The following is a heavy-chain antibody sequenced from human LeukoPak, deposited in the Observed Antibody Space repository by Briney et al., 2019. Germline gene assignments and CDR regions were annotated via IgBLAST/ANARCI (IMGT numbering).Heavy chain of an antibody. CDR2: IYYSGST. J-gene: IGHJ3*02. V-gene: IGHV4-59*12. D-gene: IGHD4-17*01. CDR1: GGSISSYY. CDR3: ARGGTTVTTFTDAFDI. Sequence: SETLSLTCTVSGGSISSYYWSWIRQPPGKGLEWIGYIYYSGSTYYNPSLKSRVTISVDTSKNQFSLKLSSVTAADTAVYYCARGGTTVTTFTDAFDIWGQGTMVTVSS.